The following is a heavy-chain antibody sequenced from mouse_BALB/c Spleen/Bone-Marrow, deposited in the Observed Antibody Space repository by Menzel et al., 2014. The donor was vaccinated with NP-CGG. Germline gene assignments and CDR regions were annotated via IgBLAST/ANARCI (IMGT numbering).Heavy chain of an antibody. CDR3: TRGGTTAFDY. CDR1: GYTFTSYW. J-gene: IGHJ2*01. V-gene: IGHV1S22*01. CDR2: IYPGSVST. Sequence: LQQPGSELVRPGASVKLSCKASGYTFTSYWMHWVKQRHGQGLEWIGNIYPGSVSTNYDEKFKSKGTLTVDTSSSTAYVHLSSLTSEDSAVYYCTRGGTTAFDYWGQGTTLTVSS. D-gene: IGHD1-2*01.